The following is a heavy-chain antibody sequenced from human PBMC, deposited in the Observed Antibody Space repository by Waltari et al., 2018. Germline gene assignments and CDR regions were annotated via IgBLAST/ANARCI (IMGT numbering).Heavy chain of an antibody. CDR1: GFAFSSYG. D-gene: IGHD1-26*01. CDR3: AKGRGPLSIQGWE. Sequence: EVQLLESGGGLVQPGGSRRLSCAASGFAFSSYGLSWVRQAPGKGREWVSAVTASSDNSYFADSVKGRFTISRDNSNNILYLQMNSLRAEDTAVYYCAKGRGPLSIQGWEWGQGILVTVSS. V-gene: IGHV3-23*01. J-gene: IGHJ4*02. CDR2: VTASSDNS.